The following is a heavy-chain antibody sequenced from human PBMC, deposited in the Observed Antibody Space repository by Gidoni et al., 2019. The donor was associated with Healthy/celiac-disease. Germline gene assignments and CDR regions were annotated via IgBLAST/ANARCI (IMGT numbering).Heavy chain of an antibody. D-gene: IGHD3-3*01. CDR3: ARGGRRFLEWLLGYFDY. CDR2: INPSGGST. J-gene: IGHJ4*02. Sequence: QVQLVQSGSEVKKTGASVKVSCQASGYTFTSYYMHWVRQAPGQGLEWMGIINPSGGSTSYAQKFQGRVTMTRDTSTSTVYMELSSLRSEDTAVYYCARGGRRFLEWLLGYFDYWGQGTLVTVSS. V-gene: IGHV1-46*01. CDR1: GYTFTSYY.